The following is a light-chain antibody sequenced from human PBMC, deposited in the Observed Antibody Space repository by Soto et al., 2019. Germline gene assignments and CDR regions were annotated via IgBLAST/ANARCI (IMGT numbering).Light chain of an antibody. Sequence: EILLTQSPGTLSLSPGERAALSCRASQSIRSTYLAWYQQKPGQSPRLLIYGTSNRATGIPDRFSGSGSGTDFTLTISILEPEYSAVYYCQQYGSSPPFTFGHGTKVDIK. CDR3: QQYGSSPPFT. V-gene: IGKV3-20*01. CDR1: QSIRSTY. J-gene: IGKJ3*01. CDR2: GTS.